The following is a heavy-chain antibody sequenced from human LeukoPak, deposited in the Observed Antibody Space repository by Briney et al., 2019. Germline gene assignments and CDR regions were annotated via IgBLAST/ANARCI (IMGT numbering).Heavy chain of an antibody. Sequence: GGSLRLSCAASGFTLSSYWMHWVRQAPGKGLEYVSAISENGGRTYYANSVKGRFTNSRDNSKNTLYLQMDSLRAEDMAVYYYARDRVGGWAFDIWGQGTMVTVSS. CDR2: ISENGGRT. D-gene: IGHD3-16*01. V-gene: IGHV3-64*01. CDR1: GFTLSSYW. CDR3: ARDRVGGWAFDI. J-gene: IGHJ3*02.